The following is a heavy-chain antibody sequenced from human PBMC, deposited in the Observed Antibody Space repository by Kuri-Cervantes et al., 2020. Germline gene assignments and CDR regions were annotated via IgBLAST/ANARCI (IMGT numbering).Heavy chain of an antibody. CDR2: IYHSGST. D-gene: IGHD1-7*01. V-gene: IGHV4-38-2*02. Sequence: SETLSLTCTVSGYSISSGYYWGWIRQPPGKGLEWIGSIYHSGSTYYNPSLKSRVTISVDTSKNQFSLKLSSVTAADTAVYYCARTRTYYFDYWSQGTLVTVSS. CDR1: GYSISSGYY. J-gene: IGHJ4*02. CDR3: ARTRTYYFDY.